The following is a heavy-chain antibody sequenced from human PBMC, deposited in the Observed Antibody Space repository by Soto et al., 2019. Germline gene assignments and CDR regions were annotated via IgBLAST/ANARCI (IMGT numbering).Heavy chain of an antibody. Sequence: QVQLVQSGAEVKNPGASVKVSCKASGYTFTSYAMHWVRQAPGQRLEWMGWINAGNGNTKYSQKFQGRVTITRDTAANTAYMELSSLRSEVPAVYYCARDPAGMLALGDYWCKGNLVTVYS. D-gene: IGHD6-13*01. V-gene: IGHV1-3*01. CDR3: ARDPAGMLALGDY. CDR2: INAGNGNT. J-gene: IGHJ4*02. CDR1: GYTFTSYA.